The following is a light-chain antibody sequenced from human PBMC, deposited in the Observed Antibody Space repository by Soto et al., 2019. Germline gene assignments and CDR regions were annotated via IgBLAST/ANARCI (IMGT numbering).Light chain of an antibody. CDR3: SAYAGSNNFV. Sequence: QSALTQPPSASGSPGQSVTISCTGTSSDVGGYNYVSWYQQHPGKAPKLIIYEVRERPSGVPDRFSGSKSGNTASLTVSGLQAEDEADYYCSAYAGSNNFVFGSGTKVTVL. V-gene: IGLV2-8*01. CDR1: SSDVGGYNY. J-gene: IGLJ1*01. CDR2: EVR.